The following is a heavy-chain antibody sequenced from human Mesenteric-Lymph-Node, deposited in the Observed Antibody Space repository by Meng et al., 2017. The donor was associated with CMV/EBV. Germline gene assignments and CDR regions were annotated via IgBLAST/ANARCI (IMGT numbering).Heavy chain of an antibody. CDR2: IYYSGST. Sequence: GGASSSGGYYWSWIRQHPGKGLEWIGYIYYSGSTYYNPSLKSRVTISVDTSKNQFSLKLSSVTAADTAVYYCARERDILTGSLFDYWGQGTLVTVSS. J-gene: IGHJ4*02. CDR3: ARERDILTGSLFDY. CDR1: GGASSSGGYY. V-gene: IGHV4-31*02. D-gene: IGHD3-9*01.